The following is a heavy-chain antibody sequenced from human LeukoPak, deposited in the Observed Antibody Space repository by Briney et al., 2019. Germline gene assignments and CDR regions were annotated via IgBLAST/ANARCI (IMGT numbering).Heavy chain of an antibody. CDR2: ISSSVGAI. D-gene: IGHD4-17*01. CDR3: GRDLPTVTSIDY. CDR1: GFIFSSYE. V-gene: IGHV3-48*03. J-gene: IGHJ4*02. Sequence: GGSLRLSCAASGFIFSSYEMNWVRQAPGKGLEWVSYISSSVGAIYYADSVKGRFIISRDNAKNSLYLQMNSLRAEDTAVYYCGRDLPTVTSIDYWGQGTLVTVSS.